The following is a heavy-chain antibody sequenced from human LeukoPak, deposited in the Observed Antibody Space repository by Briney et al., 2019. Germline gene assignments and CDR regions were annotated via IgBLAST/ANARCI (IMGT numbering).Heavy chain of an antibody. D-gene: IGHD2-15*01. V-gene: IGHV1-69*04. J-gene: IGHJ6*03. CDR2: IIPILGIA. Sequence: SVKVSCKASGGTFSSYAISWVRQAPGQGLEWMGRIIPILGIANYAQKFQGRVTITADKSTSTAYMELSSLRSEDTAVYYCARDLGSRDNYYYYMDVWGKGTTVTVSS. CDR1: GGTFSSYA. CDR3: ARDLGSRDNYYYYMDV.